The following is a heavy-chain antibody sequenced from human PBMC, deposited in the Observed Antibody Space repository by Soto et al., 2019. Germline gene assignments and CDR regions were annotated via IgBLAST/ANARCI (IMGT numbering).Heavy chain of an antibody. D-gene: IGHD2-2*01. V-gene: IGHV1-69*01. Sequence: VQLVQSGSEVKKPGSSVKVSCKASGDTSTTYVVSWLQQAPGNGLEWMGGINPMSRTAKYAEKYSGRVTITADEATKTVYLDLTTLRFEDTAVYFCVRGTYCGASCYFAREYWGQGTLVAVSS. CDR1: GDTSTTYV. CDR2: INPMSRTA. CDR3: VRGTYCGASCYFAREY. J-gene: IGHJ4*02.